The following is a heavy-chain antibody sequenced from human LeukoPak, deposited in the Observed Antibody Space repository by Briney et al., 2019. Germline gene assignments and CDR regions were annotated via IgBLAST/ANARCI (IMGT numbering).Heavy chain of an antibody. D-gene: IGHD1/OR15-1a*01. Sequence: SETLSLTCAVYGGSFSGYYWSWIRQPPGKGLEWIGEIKHSGSTNYSPSLKSRVTISLDTSKNQFSLKLSSVTAADTAVYYCARDRHWTNDWVFDYWGQGTLVTVSS. CDR2: IKHSGST. V-gene: IGHV4-34*01. J-gene: IGHJ4*02. CDR3: ARDRHWTNDWVFDY. CDR1: GGSFSGYY.